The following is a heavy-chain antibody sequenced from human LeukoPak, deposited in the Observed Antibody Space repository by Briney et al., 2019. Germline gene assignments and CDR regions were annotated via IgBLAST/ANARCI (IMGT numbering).Heavy chain of an antibody. V-gene: IGHV4-39*07. CDR3: AREHDSSGYFGY. CDR2: IYHSGST. CDR1: GGSISSSSYY. Sequence: SETLSLTCTVSGGSISSSSYYWGWIRQPPGKGLEWIGSIYHSGSTYYNPSLKSRVTISVDTSKNQFSLKLSSVTAADTAVYYCAREHDSSGYFGYWGQGTLVTVSS. J-gene: IGHJ4*02. D-gene: IGHD3-22*01.